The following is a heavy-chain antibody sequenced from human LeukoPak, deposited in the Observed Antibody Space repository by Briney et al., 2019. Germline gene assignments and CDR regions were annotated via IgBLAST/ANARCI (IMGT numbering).Heavy chain of an antibody. D-gene: IGHD6-13*01. CDR2: ISTYSGNT. Sequence: GASVKVSCKASGYTFTNYGIFWVRQAPGQGLERMGWISTYSGNTNYAQKLQGRVTMTTDTSTSTAYVELRSLTSDDTAVYYCGRPHIPAAGNLAYWGQGTVVTVSS. V-gene: IGHV1-18*01. CDR3: GRPHIPAAGNLAY. J-gene: IGHJ4*02. CDR1: GYTFTNYG.